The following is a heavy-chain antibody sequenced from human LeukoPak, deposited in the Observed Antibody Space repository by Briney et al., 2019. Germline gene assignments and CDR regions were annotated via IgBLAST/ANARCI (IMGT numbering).Heavy chain of an antibody. CDR3: ARVPGPNWFDP. J-gene: IGHJ5*02. V-gene: IGHV4-38-2*02. Sequence: SETLSLTCTVSSYSIRSGYYWAWIRQPPGKGLEWIGSMYHSGSTFYNPSLRSRVTISVDTSKNQISLNLRSVTAADTAVYYCARVPGPNWFDPWGQGTLVTVS. CDR2: MYHSGST. CDR1: SYSIRSGYY.